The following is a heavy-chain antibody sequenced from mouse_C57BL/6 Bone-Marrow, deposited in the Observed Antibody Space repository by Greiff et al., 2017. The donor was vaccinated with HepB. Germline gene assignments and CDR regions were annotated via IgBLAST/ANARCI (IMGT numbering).Heavy chain of an antibody. J-gene: IGHJ1*03. CDR3: AILYYYGSSYPYWYFDV. V-gene: IGHV1-81*01. Sequence: VQLKQSGAELARPGASVKLSCKASGYTFTSYGISWVKQRTGQGLEWIGEIYPRSGNTYYNEKFKGKATLTADKSSSTAYMELRSLTSEDSAVYFCAILYYYGSSYPYWYFDVWGTGTTVTVSS. CDR2: IYPRSGNT. D-gene: IGHD1-1*01. CDR1: GYTFTSYG.